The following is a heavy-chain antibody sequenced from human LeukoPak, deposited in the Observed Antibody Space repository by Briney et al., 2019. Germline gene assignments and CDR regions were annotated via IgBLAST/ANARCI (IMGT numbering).Heavy chain of an antibody. CDR1: GFTVSSNY. V-gene: IGHV3-66*01. CDR3: AREDRGEYYCAY. CDR2: IYSGGST. J-gene: IGHJ4*02. D-gene: IGHD3-10*01. Sequence: GGSLRLSCAASGFTVSSNYMSWVRQAPGKGLEWVSGIYSGGSTNFADSVKGRFTISRDNSKNTLYLQMNSLRAEDTAVYYCAREDRGEYYCAYLGQGTLVTVSS.